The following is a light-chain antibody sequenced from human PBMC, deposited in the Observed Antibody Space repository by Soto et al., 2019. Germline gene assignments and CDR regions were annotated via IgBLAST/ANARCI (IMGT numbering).Light chain of an antibody. V-gene: IGLV4-69*01. CDR1: SGHSSYT. J-gene: IGLJ3*02. CDR2: LDSDGSH. Sequence: QSVLTQSASATASVGASVKLTCTLSSGHSSYTIVWHQQQPDKGPRYLMNLDSDGSHYKGDGIPDRFSGSSSGTERYLTISSLQSEDEADYYCQTWATGPDWVFGGGTQLTV. CDR3: QTWATGPDWV.